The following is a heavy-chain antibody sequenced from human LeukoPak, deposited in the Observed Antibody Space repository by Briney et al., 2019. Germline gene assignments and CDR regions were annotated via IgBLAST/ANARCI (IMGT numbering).Heavy chain of an antibody. D-gene: IGHD6-13*01. Sequence: ASVKVSCKASGYTFISYAFSWVRQAPGQGLEWMGWISACNGNTNYAQKLQGRVTMTTDTSTSTAYMELRSLRSDDTAVYYCARCLGTLYSSSWYGWFDPWGQGTLVTVSS. CDR1: GYTFISYA. CDR2: ISACNGNT. V-gene: IGHV1-18*01. CDR3: ARCLGTLYSSSWYGWFDP. J-gene: IGHJ5*02.